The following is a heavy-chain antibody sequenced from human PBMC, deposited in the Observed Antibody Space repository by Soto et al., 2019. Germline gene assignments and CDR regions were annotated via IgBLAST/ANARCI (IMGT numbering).Heavy chain of an antibody. D-gene: IGHD2-2*01. Sequence: GGSLRLSCAASGFTFSSYAMSWVRQAPGKGLEWVSAISGSGGSTYYADSVKGRFTISRDNSRNTLYLQMNSLRAEDTAVYYCAKGDIVVVPAAPYSSSSEGPFDYWGQGTLVTVSS. CDR1: GFTFSSYA. J-gene: IGHJ4*02. CDR3: AKGDIVVVPAAPYSSSSEGPFDY. V-gene: IGHV3-23*01. CDR2: ISGSGGST.